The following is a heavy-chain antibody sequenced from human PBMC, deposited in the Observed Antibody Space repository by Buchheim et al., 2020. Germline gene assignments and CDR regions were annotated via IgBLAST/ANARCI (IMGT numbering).Heavy chain of an antibody. Sequence: QVQLQESGPGLVKPSGTLSLTCAVSGDSIISTNWWNWVRQPPGKGLEWIGEIYHSGTTYYNPSLQSRVTISVDKSKNQFSLILNSVTAADTAVYYCARGELGSSGYYFDSWGQGTL. V-gene: IGHV4-4*02. D-gene: IGHD3-22*01. CDR3: ARGELGSSGYYFDS. CDR1: GDSIISTNW. CDR2: IYHSGTT. J-gene: IGHJ4*02.